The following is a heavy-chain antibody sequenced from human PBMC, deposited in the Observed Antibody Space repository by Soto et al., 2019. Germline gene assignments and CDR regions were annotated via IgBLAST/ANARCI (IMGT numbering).Heavy chain of an antibody. CDR1: GLRVSSFA. V-gene: IGHV3-23*01. Sequence: EVQLLESGGGLVQPGGSLRLSCAASGLRVSSFAMTWVRQAPGKGLEWISSVNGDGTATYYANSVKGRFTISRDTSNNTLYLQMDGLRAEDTAVYYCAKITRSWGQGTLVSVSS. CDR3: AKITRS. CDR2: VNGDGTAT. D-gene: IGHD3-16*01. J-gene: IGHJ4*02.